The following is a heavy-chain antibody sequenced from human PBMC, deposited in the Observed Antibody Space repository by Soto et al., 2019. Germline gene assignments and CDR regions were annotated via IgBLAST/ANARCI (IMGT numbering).Heavy chain of an antibody. CDR2: INPSGGST. D-gene: IGHD3-3*02. V-gene: IGHV1-46*01. J-gene: IGHJ5*02. CDR1: GYTFTSYY. CDR3: ARETRSTFLEWLLTNQLNWFDP. Sequence: GASVKVSCKASGYTFTSYYMHWVRQAPGQGLEWMGIINPSGGSTSYAQKFQGRVTMTRDTSTSTVYMELSSLRSEDTAVYYCARETRSTFLEWLLTNQLNWFDPWGQGTQVTVSS.